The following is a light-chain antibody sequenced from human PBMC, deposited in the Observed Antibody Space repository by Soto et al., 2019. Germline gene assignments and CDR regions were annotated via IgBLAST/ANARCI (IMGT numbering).Light chain of an antibody. V-gene: IGKV3-20*01. CDR2: GAS. Sequence: ELGLTQSPGTPSLSPGEGATLSCRASQSVASSYLAWYQQKPGQAPRLLIYGASNRATGIPDRFSGGGSGRDFTLTFSRLEPEDFEVYYCQQYGSSSYAFGQGTKLEIK. CDR1: QSVASSY. J-gene: IGKJ2*01. CDR3: QQYGSSSYA.